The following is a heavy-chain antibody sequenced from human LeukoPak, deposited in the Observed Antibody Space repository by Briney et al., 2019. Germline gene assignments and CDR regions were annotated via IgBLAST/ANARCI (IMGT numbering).Heavy chain of an antibody. CDR2: ISVSGGTT. D-gene: IGHD1-1*01. V-gene: IGHV3-23*01. CDR1: GFTFSSSA. J-gene: IGHJ6*03. CDR3: AKNGDYYYYMDV. Sequence: GGSLRLSCAASGFTFSSSAMSWVRQAPGKGLEWVSSISVSGGTTYYADSVKGRFTISRDNSKNTLYLQMNSLRAEDTAVYYCAKNGDYYYYMDVWGKGTTVTVSS.